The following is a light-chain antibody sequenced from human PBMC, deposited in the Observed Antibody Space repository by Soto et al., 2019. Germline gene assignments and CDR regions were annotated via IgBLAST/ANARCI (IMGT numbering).Light chain of an antibody. J-gene: IGLJ3*02. V-gene: IGLV3-21*02. Sequence: SYELTQPPSVSVAPRQTATITCGGNNIGSRSVHWYQQKSGQAPVLVVFDDSVRPSGIPERISSYNSGNTATLTISGVEAGDEADYYCQVWDTTSDHWMFGGGTKLTVL. CDR2: DDS. CDR3: QVWDTTSDHWM. CDR1: NIGSRS.